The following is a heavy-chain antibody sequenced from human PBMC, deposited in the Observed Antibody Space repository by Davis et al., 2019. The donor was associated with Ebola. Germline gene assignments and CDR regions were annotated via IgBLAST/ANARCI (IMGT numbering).Heavy chain of an antibody. D-gene: IGHD6-19*01. Sequence: ASVKVSCKASRYTFTSYAMHWVRQAPGQRLEWMGWINAGNGNTKYSQKFQGRVTITRDTSASTAYMELSSLRSEDTAVYYCARDRSMYSSGWQDYWGQGTLVTVSS. CDR1: RYTFTSYA. CDR2: INAGNGNT. J-gene: IGHJ4*02. CDR3: ARDRSMYSSGWQDY. V-gene: IGHV1-3*01.